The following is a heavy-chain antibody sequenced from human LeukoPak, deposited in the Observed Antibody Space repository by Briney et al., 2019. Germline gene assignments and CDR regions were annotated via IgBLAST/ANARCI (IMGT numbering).Heavy chain of an antibody. CDR3: ARAGVVPAAEYHYCYMDV. CDR2: ISPNSGDT. J-gene: IGHJ6*03. CDR1: GYTFTGYY. Sequence: ASVKVSCKASGYTFTGYYMHWVRRAPGQGLEWMGWISPNSGDTEYAQKFQGRVTMTRNTSTSTAYMELRGLRSDDTAVYYCARAGVVPAAEYHYCYMDVWGKGTTVTVSS. D-gene: IGHD2-2*01. V-gene: IGHV1-2*02.